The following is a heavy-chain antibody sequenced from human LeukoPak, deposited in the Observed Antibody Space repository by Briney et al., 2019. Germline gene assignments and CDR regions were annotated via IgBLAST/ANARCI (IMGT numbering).Heavy chain of an antibody. CDR2: ISSSSSYI. D-gene: IGHD6-13*01. V-gene: IGHV3-21*01. Sequence: GGSLRLSCAASGFTFSSYAMHWVRQAPGKGLEWVSFISSSSSYIYYADSVKGRFTISRDNSKNTLYLQMNSLRAEDTAVYYCARDGYPLTHYYYYMDVWGKGTTVTVSS. J-gene: IGHJ6*03. CDR3: ARDGYPLTHYYYYMDV. CDR1: GFTFSSYA.